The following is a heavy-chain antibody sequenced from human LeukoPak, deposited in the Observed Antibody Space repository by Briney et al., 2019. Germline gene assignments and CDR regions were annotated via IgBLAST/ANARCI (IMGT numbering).Heavy chain of an antibody. D-gene: IGHD6-25*01. J-gene: IGHJ3*01. Sequence: GGSLRLSWAASEFTFSSHWMHWVRQAPGEGLVWFSRVNGPGDWTHYADSVRGRFIISRDNAENTISLQMNNLRAEDTAVYFCAREVFEGQRQSDAFDVWGQGTMVTVSS. CDR2: VNGPGDWT. CDR1: EFTFSSHW. V-gene: IGHV3-74*01. CDR3: AREVFEGQRQSDAFDV.